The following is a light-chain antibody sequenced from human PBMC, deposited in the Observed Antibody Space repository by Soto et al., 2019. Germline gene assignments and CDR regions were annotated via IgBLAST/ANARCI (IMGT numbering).Light chain of an antibody. CDR3: MQALQTPLT. CDR2: LGS. CDR1: QSLLYNNTYNY. J-gene: IGKJ4*01. V-gene: IGKV2-28*01. Sequence: EIVMTQSPLTLPVTPGEPASISCRSSQSLLYNNTYNYLDWYVQKPGQSPQLLIYLGSNRASGVPDRFSGSGSGTDFTLKISRVEAEDVGVYYCMQALQTPLTFGGGT.